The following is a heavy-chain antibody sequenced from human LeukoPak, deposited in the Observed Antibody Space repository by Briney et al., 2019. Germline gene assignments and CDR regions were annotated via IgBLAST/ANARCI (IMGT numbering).Heavy chain of an antibody. D-gene: IGHD5-12*01. V-gene: IGHV3-74*01. CDR1: GFTFSSYW. CDR2: INSDGSST. Sequence: PGGSLRLSCAASGFTFSSYWMHWVRQAPGKGLVWVSRINSDGSSTNYADSVKGRFTISRDNAKNSLYLQMNSLRAEDTAVYYCASSLYSGYVRNWGQGTLVTVSS. J-gene: IGHJ4*02. CDR3: ASSLYSGYVRN.